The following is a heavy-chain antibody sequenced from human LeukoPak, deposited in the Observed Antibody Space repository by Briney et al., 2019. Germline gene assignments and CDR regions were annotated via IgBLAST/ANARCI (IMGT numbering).Heavy chain of an antibody. Sequence: PSETLSLTCTVSGGSISSSSYYWGWIRQPPGKGLEWIGSIYYSGSTYYNPSLKSRVTISVDTSKNQFSLKLSSVTAADTAVYYCVNENSSGWYVDHWGQGTLVTVSS. CDR2: IYYSGST. V-gene: IGHV4-39*01. CDR1: GGSISSSSYY. CDR3: VNENSSGWYVDH. J-gene: IGHJ4*02. D-gene: IGHD6-19*01.